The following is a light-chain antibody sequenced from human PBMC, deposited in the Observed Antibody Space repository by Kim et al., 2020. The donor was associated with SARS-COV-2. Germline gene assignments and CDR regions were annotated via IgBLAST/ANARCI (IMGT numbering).Light chain of an antibody. CDR3: QQYGSPSLT. CDR1: QSVISNY. J-gene: IGKJ4*01. Sequence: PGGRATLSCRHRQSVISNYLAGYPQKPGQAPRLVSYGAPSRATGIPDRFSGSGSGTDCTLTISRLEPEDFAVYYCQQYGSPSLTFGGGTKVDIK. CDR2: GAP. V-gene: IGKV3-20*01.